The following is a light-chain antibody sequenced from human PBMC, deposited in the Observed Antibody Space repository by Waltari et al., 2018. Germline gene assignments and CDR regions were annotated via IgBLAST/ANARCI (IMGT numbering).Light chain of an antibody. J-gene: IGKJ4*01. CDR3: QKYDNWPPT. V-gene: IGKV3-15*01. CDR2: DAS. Sequence: EIVMTQSPATLSVSPGERATLSCRASQSITKKLAWYQQKPGQAPRLLIYDASTRAAGVPARCSGSGSGTEFTLTISSLQSEDFAVYDCQKYDNWPPTFGGGTKVEIK. CDR1: QSITKK.